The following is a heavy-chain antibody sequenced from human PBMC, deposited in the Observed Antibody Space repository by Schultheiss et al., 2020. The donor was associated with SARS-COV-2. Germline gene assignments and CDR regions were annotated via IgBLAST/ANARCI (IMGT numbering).Heavy chain of an antibody. Sequence: SETLSLTCTVSGGSISSGDYYWSWIRQHPGKGLEWIGYIYYSGSTNYNPSLKSRVTISVDTSKNQFSLKLSSVTAADTAVYYCARDRIAAAGTIDYWGQGTLVNVSS. J-gene: IGHJ4*02. CDR2: IYYSGST. V-gene: IGHV4-61*08. CDR1: GGSISSGDYY. D-gene: IGHD6-13*01. CDR3: ARDRIAAAGTIDY.